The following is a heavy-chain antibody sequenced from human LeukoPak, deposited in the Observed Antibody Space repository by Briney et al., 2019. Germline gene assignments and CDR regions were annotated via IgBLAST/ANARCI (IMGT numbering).Heavy chain of an antibody. CDR1: GFSFGSFE. J-gene: IGHJ4*02. V-gene: IGHV3-48*03. CDR2: ISSSGSTI. Sequence: PGGSLRLSCAASGFSFGSFEMNWVRQAPGKGLEWVSYISSSGSTIDYADSVKGRFTISRGNAKSSLYLQMNSLRAEDTAVYYCAREEGLDYWGQGTLVTVSS. CDR3: AREEGLDY. D-gene: IGHD5-12*01.